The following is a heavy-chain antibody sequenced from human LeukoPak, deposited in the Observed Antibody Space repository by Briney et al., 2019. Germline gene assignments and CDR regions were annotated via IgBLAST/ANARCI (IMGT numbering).Heavy chain of an antibody. CDR1: GYSISSGYY. V-gene: IGHV4-38-2*01. CDR3: ARRIAARHFDY. D-gene: IGHD6-6*01. J-gene: IGHJ4*02. CDR2: IYHSGST. Sequence: SETLSLTCAVSGYSISSGYYWGCIRQPPGKGLEWIGSIYHSGSTYYNPSLKSRVTISVDTSKNQSSLKLSTVTAADTAVYYCARRIAARHFDYWGQGTLVTVSS.